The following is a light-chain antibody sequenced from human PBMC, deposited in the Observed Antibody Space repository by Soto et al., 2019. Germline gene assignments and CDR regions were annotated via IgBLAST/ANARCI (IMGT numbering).Light chain of an antibody. Sequence: DMQMTQSPSSLSASVGDTVTITCQASQDITKQLNWYQQKPGKAPNLLIYDASHLETGVPSRISGSGSGTYFTLTISNLQPEDIATYYCQKHDGVPQFGPGTKVDF. V-gene: IGKV1-33*01. CDR1: QDITKQ. CDR2: DAS. J-gene: IGKJ3*01. CDR3: QKHDGVPQ.